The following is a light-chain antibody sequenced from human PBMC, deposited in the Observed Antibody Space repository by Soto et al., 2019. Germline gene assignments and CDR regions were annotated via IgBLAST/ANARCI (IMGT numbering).Light chain of an antibody. CDR1: QSVSSSY. Sequence: EIVLTQSPGTLSLSPGERATLSCRASQSVSSSYLAWYQQKPGQAPRLLIYGVSSRATGIPDRFSGSGSGTDFTLTISRLEPEDCAVYYCHHYGSSPITFGQGTKLEIK. CDR3: HHYGSSPIT. V-gene: IGKV3-20*01. CDR2: GVS. J-gene: IGKJ2*01.